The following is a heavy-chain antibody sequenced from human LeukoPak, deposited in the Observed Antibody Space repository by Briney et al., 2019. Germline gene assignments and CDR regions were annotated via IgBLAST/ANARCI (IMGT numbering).Heavy chain of an antibody. CDR3: AKGGYDFWSGYLDY. Sequence: GGSLRLSCAASGFTFSSYAMSWVRQAPGKGLEWVSAISGSGGSTYYADSVRGRFTISRDNSKNTLYLQMNSLRAEDTAVYYCAKGGYDFWSGYLDYWGQGTLVTVSS. V-gene: IGHV3-23*01. D-gene: IGHD3-3*01. CDR1: GFTFSSYA. J-gene: IGHJ4*02. CDR2: ISGSGGST.